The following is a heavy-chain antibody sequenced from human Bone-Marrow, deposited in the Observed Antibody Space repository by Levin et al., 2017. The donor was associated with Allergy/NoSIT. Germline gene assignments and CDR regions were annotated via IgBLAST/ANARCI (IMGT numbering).Heavy chain of an antibody. CDR2: ITGSSGTI. D-gene: IGHD1-26*01. J-gene: IGHJ3*02. CDR1: GFTFSIYS. V-gene: IGHV3-48*02. CDR3: ARDRVGATHDAFDI. Sequence: QSGGSLRLSCAASGFTFSIYSMNWVRQAPGKGLEWVSFITGSSGTIFYADSVKGRFTISRDNAKNSLYLQMNSLRDEDTAVYYCARDRVGATHDAFDIWGQGTMVTVSS.